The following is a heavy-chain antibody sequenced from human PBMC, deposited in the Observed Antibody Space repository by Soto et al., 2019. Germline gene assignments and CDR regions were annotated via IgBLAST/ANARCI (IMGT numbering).Heavy chain of an antibody. D-gene: IGHD2-2*01. V-gene: IGHV4-31*03. CDR3: AGWANPQSLSSISFAYQDV. Sequence: PSETLSLTCTVSGVSVSSGAYYWSWIRQRPGKRLAWIGYIYYTGTTHYNPSLKSRVTMSVDTSENQFSLQLSSVTVAAPAVYYCAGWANPQSLSSISFAYQDVWGQGTTVTVSS. CDR2: IYYTGTT. CDR1: GVSVSSGAYY. J-gene: IGHJ6*02.